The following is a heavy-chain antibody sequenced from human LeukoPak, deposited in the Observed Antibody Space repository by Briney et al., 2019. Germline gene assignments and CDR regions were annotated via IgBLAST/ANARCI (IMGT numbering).Heavy chain of an antibody. CDR2: IYTSGST. CDR1: GGSISSYY. CDR3: AREVEVLSIFGPVYFDY. D-gene: IGHD3/OR15-3a*01. Sequence: PSQTLSLTCTVSGGSISSYYWSWIRQPAGKGLEWIGHIYTSGSTNYNPSLKSRVTMSVDTSKNQFSLKLSSVTAADTAVYYCAREVEVLSIFGPVYFDYWGQGTLVTVSS. J-gene: IGHJ4*02. V-gene: IGHV4-4*07.